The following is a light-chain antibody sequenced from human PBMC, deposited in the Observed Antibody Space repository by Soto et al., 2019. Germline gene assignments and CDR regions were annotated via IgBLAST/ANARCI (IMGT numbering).Light chain of an antibody. CDR1: QSVSSNY. CDR2: GAS. CDR3: QQYGSSPLT. V-gene: IGKV3-20*01. J-gene: IGKJ4*01. Sequence: ENVLTQSPGTLSLSPGERGTLSCRASQSVSSNYLAWYQQKPGQAPRLLIYGASSRATGIPDRFSGSGSGTDFTLTISRLEPEDFAVYYCQQYGSSPLTFGGGTKVDI.